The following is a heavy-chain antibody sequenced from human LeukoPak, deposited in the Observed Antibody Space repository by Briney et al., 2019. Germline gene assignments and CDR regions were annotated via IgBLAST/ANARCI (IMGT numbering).Heavy chain of an antibody. D-gene: IGHD4-23*01. J-gene: IGHJ3*02. Sequence: PGGSLRLSCAASGFTFSSYWMSWVRQAPGKGLEWVAVIWYDGSNKYYADSVKGRFTISRDNSKNTLYLQMNSLRAEDTAVYYCARGDTVEDAFDIWGQGTMVTVSS. V-gene: IGHV3-33*08. CDR2: IWYDGSNK. CDR3: ARGDTVEDAFDI. CDR1: GFTFSSYW.